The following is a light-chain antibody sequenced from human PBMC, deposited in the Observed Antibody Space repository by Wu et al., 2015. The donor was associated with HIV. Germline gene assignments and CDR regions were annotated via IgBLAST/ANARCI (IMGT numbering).Light chain of an antibody. CDR1: QGISNY. Sequence: DIQMTQSPSSLSASIGDRVTITCRTSQGISNYLVWYQQKPGKVPRVLIYSASTLQSGVPSRFSGSGYGTDFTLTISSLQPEDVATYYCQKYNTAPWTFGQGTKVEMK. CDR3: QKYNTAPWT. V-gene: IGKV1-27*01. CDR2: SAS. J-gene: IGKJ1*01.